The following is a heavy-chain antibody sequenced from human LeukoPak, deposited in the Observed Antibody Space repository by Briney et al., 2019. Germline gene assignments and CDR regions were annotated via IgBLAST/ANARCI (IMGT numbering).Heavy chain of an antibody. V-gene: IGHV1-18*01. Sequence: ASVKVSCKASGYTFTSHGISWVRQAPGQGLEWMGWINTYIGNTNYAQKFQGRVTMTRDTSISTAYMELSRLRSDDTAVYYCARRIAVVGSYYYYMDVWGKGTTVTVSS. J-gene: IGHJ6*03. CDR3: ARRIAVVGSYYYYMDV. CDR2: INTYIGNT. D-gene: IGHD6-19*01. CDR1: GYTFTSHG.